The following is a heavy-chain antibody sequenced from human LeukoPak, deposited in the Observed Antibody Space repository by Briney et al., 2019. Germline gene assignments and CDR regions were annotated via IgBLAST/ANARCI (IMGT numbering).Heavy chain of an antibody. CDR1: GYTFTSYY. CDR2: ISAYNGNT. J-gene: IGHJ3*01. CDR3: ARLDSSSPLFGDAFDF. D-gene: IGHD6-13*01. Sequence: ASVKVSCKASGYTFTSYYMHWVRQAPGQGLEWMGWISAYNGNTNYAQKFQGRVTMTRDTSTTTVYMELSSLRSDDTAVYYCARLDSSSPLFGDAFDFWGQGTMVTVSS. V-gene: IGHV1/OR15-2*02.